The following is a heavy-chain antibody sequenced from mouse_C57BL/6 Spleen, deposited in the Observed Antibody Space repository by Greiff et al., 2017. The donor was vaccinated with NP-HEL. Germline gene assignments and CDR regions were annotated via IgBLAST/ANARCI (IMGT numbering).Heavy chain of an antibody. CDR3: ARGSNYDAMDY. Sequence: VQLQQPGAELVRPGTSVKLSCKASGYTFTSYWMHWVKQRPGQGLEWIGVIDPSDSYTNYNQKFKGKATLTVDTSSSTAYMQLSSLTSEDSAVYYCARGSNYDAMDYWGQGTSVTVSS. D-gene: IGHD2-5*01. CDR2: IDPSDSYT. V-gene: IGHV1-59*01. J-gene: IGHJ4*01. CDR1: GYTFTSYW.